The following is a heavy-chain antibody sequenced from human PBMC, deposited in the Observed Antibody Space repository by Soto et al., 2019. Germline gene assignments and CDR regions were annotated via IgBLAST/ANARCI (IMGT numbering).Heavy chain of an antibody. CDR2: IIPIFGTA. CDR3: ARDSDCGGDCYPNYYFDY. J-gene: IGHJ4*02. CDR1: GGTFSSYA. Sequence: QVQMVQSGAEVKKPGSSVKVSCKASGGTFSSYAISWVRQAPGQGLEWMGGIIPIFGTANYAQKFQGRVTITADESTSTAYMELSSLRSEYTAVYYCARDSDCGGDCYPNYYFDYWGQGTLVTVSS. V-gene: IGHV1-69*01. D-gene: IGHD2-21*02.